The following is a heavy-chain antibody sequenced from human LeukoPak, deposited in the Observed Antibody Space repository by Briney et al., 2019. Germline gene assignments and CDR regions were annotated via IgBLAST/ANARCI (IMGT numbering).Heavy chain of an antibody. CDR2: IYHSGST. Sequence: ASETLSLTCAVSGGSISSGGYSWSWIRQPPGKGLEWIGYIYHSGSTYCNPSLKSRVTISVDRSKNQFSLKLSSVTAADTAVYYCASSITIFGVVQGGFDYWGQGTLVTVSS. D-gene: IGHD3-3*01. CDR1: GGSISSGGYS. V-gene: IGHV4-30-2*01. CDR3: ASSITIFGVVQGGFDY. J-gene: IGHJ4*02.